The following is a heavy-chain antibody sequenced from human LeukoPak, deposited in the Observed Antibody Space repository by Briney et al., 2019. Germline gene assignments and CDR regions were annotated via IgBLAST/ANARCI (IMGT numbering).Heavy chain of an antibody. D-gene: IGHD6-13*01. J-gene: IGHJ3*02. V-gene: IGHV3-33*01. CDR1: GFTFSSYG. CDR3: AREIAAAGFDGFDI. Sequence: GGSLRLSCAASGFTFSSYGMHWVRQAPGKGLEWVAVIWYDGSNKYYADSVKGRFTISRDNSKNTLYLQMNSLRAEDTAVYYCAREIAAAGFDGFDIWGQGTMVTVSS. CDR2: IWYDGSNK.